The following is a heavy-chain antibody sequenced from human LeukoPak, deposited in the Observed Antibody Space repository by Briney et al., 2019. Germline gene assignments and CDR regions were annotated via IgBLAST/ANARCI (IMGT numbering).Heavy chain of an antibody. CDR3: ARVYSNYVVY. CDR1: GFTFSSYW. D-gene: IGHD4-11*01. CDR2: ISSSGSTI. V-gene: IGHV3-11*04. J-gene: IGHJ4*02. Sequence: GGSLRLSCAASGFTFSSYWMSWIRQAPGKGLEWVSYISSSGSTIYYADSVKGRFTISKDNAKNSLYLQMNSLRAEDTAVYYCARVYSNYVVYWGQGTLVTVSS.